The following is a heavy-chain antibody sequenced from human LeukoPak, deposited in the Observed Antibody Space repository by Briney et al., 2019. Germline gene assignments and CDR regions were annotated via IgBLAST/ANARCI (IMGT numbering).Heavy chain of an antibody. Sequence: ASVKVSCKASGGTFSRYAISWVRQAPGQGLEWMGGIIPIFGTANYAQKFQGRVTITPDKSTSTAYMELSSLRSEDTAVYYCARGGGSYFDYWGQGTLVTVSS. V-gene: IGHV1-69*06. J-gene: IGHJ4*02. CDR2: IIPIFGTA. CDR1: GGTFSRYA. D-gene: IGHD1-26*01. CDR3: ARGGGSYFDY.